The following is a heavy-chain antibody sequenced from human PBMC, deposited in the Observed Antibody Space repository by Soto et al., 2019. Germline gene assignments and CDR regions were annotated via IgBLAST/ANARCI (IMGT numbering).Heavy chain of an antibody. J-gene: IGHJ5*02. CDR2: IYYSGST. CDR1: GGSISNYY. V-gene: IGHV4-59*01. CDR3: ARDVLRLLEWSAQGFDP. D-gene: IGHD3-3*01. Sequence: SETLSLTCSVSGGSISNYYWSWIRQPPGKGLEWIGYIYYSGSTNYNPSLKSRVTISVDTSKNQFSLKLSSVTAADTAVYYCARDVLRLLEWSAQGFDPWGQGILVTVSS.